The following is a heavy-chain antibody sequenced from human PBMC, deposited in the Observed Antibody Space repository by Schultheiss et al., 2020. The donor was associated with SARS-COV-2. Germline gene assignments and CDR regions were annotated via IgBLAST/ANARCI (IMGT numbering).Heavy chain of an antibody. D-gene: IGHD3-16*02. CDR1: GFIFSDHW. V-gene: IGHV3-74*03. Sequence: GESLKISCVGSGFIFSDHWLHWVRQAPGKGLECVSRTPSDERDTTYADSVRGRFTISRDNAQNTLYLQMNSLRVEDTAVYYCARGKKVVWGSYRHPLYYFDYWGQGTLVTVSS. J-gene: IGHJ4*02. CDR2: TPSDERDT. CDR3: ARGKKVVWGSYRHPLYYFDY.